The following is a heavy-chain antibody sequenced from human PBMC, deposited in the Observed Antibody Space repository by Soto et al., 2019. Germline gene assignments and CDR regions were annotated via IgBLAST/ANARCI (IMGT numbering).Heavy chain of an antibody. V-gene: IGHV3-48*01. D-gene: IGHD3-22*01. J-gene: IGHJ3*01. CDR2: IGIGSSTT. Sequence: PGGSLRLSCAASGFTFRNYGINWVRQAPGKGLEWVSYIGIGSSTTYYADSVKGRFTISRDNAKNSLYLQMNSLRAEDTAVYYCARDQLYYNDISGRPLNAFDVWGQGAMVTVSS. CDR3: ARDQLYYNDISGRPLNAFDV. CDR1: GFTFRNYG.